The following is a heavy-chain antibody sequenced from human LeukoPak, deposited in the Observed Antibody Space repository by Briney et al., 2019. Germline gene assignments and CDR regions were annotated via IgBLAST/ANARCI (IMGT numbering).Heavy chain of an antibody. CDR3: ARGPYSYDSSGAFDI. J-gene: IGHJ4*02. CDR2: ISSSGST. V-gene: IGHV4-61*02. CDR1: GDSISSGDYY. Sequence: PSETLSLTCTVSGDSISSGDYYWSWIRQPAGKGLEWIGRISSSGSTNYNPSLKSRVTISVDTSKNQFSLKLSSVTAADTAVYFCARGPYSYDSSGAFDIWGQGTLVTVSS. D-gene: IGHD3-22*01.